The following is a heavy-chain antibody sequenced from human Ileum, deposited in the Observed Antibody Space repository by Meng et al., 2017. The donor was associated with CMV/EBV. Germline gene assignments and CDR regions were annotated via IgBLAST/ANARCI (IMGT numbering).Heavy chain of an antibody. CDR1: GGSIRNYY. J-gene: IGHJ4*02. CDR3: ARLNYYDSREFDY. D-gene: IGHD3-22*01. V-gene: IGHV4-4*07. CDR2: IYTGGSP. Sequence: VQLQESGPGLVKPSEILSLTCTVSGGSIRNYYWSWIRQPAGKGLEWIGRIYTGGSPNYNPSLYSRVTMSLDTSKNQFSLKLNSVTAADTAVYYCARLNYYDSREFDYWGQGTLVTVSS.